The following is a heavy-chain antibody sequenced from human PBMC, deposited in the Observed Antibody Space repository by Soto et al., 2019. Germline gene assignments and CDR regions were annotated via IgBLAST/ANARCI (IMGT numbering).Heavy chain of an antibody. J-gene: IGHJ4*02. CDR1: GFSFSSYG. D-gene: IGHD3-3*01. V-gene: IGHV3-30*03. CDR2: ISYDGSNK. CDR3: TTGSTIFGVVIRHLAY. Sequence: GGSLRLSCAASGFSFSSYGMHGVRQAPGKGLEWVAVISYDGSNKYYADSVKGRFTISRDNSKNTLYLQMNSLKTEDTAVYYCTTGSTIFGVVIRHLAYWGQGTLVTVSS.